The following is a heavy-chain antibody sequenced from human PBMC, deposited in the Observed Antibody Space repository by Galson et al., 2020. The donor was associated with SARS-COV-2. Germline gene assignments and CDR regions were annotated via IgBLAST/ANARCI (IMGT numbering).Heavy chain of an antibody. V-gene: IGHV3-73*01. CDR2: IRSKANSYAT. Sequence: GESLKISCAASGFAFSGSVMHWVRQASGKGLEWVGRIRSKANSYATAYAESVKGRFIISRDDSKNTAYLQMNSLKTEDTAVYYCTTPSGDYPYWGQGTLVTVSS. D-gene: IGHD4-17*01. CDR1: GFAFSGSV. CDR3: TTPSGDYPY. J-gene: IGHJ4*02.